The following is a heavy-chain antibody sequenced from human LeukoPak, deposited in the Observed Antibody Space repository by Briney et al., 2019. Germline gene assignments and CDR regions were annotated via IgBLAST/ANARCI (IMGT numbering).Heavy chain of an antibody. D-gene: IGHD3-10*01. CDR1: GFTFSNYG. CDR3: ARDHWVTMVRGVIPLYGLDV. V-gene: IGHV3-30*03. J-gene: IGHJ6*02. CDR2: VSYEGKSQ. Sequence: QAGGSLRLSCATSGFTFSNYGMHWVRQAPGKGLEWVAVVSYEGKSQYYADSVRGRFTISRDNSKNTLYLQMNSLRGEDTAVYYCARDHWVTMVRGVIPLYGLDVWGQGSTVTVSS.